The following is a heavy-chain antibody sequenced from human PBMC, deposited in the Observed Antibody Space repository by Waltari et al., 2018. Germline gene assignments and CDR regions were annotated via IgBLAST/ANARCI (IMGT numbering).Heavy chain of an antibody. CDR3: ARGAPYGDYLPCDY. J-gene: IGHJ4*02. CDR2: VMPQNGDT. Sequence: QVQLVQSGAEVEKPGASVKVSCKAIGYTFTRYGISWVRQAPGQGLEWMGWVMPQNGDTDYAQKFQGRVTMATDTFMNTAYMELRSLRPDDTAVYYCARGAPYGDYLPCDYWGQGTLVTVSS. D-gene: IGHD4-17*01. V-gene: IGHV1-18*04. CDR1: GYTFTRYG.